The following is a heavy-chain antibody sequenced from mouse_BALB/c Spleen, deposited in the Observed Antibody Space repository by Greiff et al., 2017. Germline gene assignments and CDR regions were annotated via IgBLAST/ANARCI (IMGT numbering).Heavy chain of an antibody. J-gene: IGHJ3*01. CDR1: GYSITSDYA. D-gene: IGHD2-3*01. CDR2: ISYSGST. Sequence: VQLKESGPGLVKPSQSLSLTCTVTGYSITSDYAWNWIRQFPGNILEWMGYISYSGSTSYNPSLKSRISITRDTSKNQFFLQLNSVTTEDTATYYCAVYDTWFAYWGQGTLVTVSA. V-gene: IGHV3-2*02. CDR3: AVYDTWFAY.